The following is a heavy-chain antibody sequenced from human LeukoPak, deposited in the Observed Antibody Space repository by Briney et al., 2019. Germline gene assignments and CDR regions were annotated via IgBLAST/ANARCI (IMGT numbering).Heavy chain of an antibody. V-gene: IGHV3-21*01. D-gene: IGHD3-3*01. CDR2: ISTSSSYI. J-gene: IGHJ3*02. CDR3: ARAGDFWSGHDAFEI. CDR1: GFTFSSYS. Sequence: PGGSLRLSCAASGFTFSSYSVNWVRQAPGKGLEWVSYISTSSSYIYYADSVKGRFTISRDSANNSLYLQMNSLRAEDTAVYYCARAGDFWSGHDAFEIWGQGTMVTVSS.